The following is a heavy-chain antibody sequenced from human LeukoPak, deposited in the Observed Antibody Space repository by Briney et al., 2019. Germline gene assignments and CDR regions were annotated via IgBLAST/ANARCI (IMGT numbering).Heavy chain of an antibody. V-gene: IGHV7-4-1*02. J-gene: IGHJ6*02. CDR3: ARDSISNEYYYDSSGYYSDYGMDV. D-gene: IGHD3-22*01. Sequence: ASVKVSCKASGYTFTSYAMNWVRQAPGQGLEWMGWINTNTGNPTYAQGFTGRFVFSLDTSVSTAYLQIISLKAEDTAVYYCARDSISNEYYYDSSGYYSDYGMDVWGQGTTVTVSS. CDR2: INTNTGNP. CDR1: GYTFTSYA.